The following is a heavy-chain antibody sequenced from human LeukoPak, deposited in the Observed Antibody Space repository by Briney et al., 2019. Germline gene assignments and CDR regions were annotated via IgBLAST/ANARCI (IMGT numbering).Heavy chain of an antibody. Sequence: GGSLRLSCAASGYTFDDYAMHWVRQAPGKGLEWVSGISWNSGSIGYADSVKGRFTISRDNAKNSLYLQMNSLRAEDTALYYCARVEGGGSSWYFDYWGQGTLVTVSS. J-gene: IGHJ4*02. CDR3: ARVEGGGSSWYFDY. D-gene: IGHD6-13*01. CDR2: ISWNSGSI. V-gene: IGHV3-9*01. CDR1: GYTFDDYA.